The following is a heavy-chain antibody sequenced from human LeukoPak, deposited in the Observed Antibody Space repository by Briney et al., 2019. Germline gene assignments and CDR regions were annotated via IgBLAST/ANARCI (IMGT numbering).Heavy chain of an antibody. CDR2: IYYSGST. CDR1: GGSISSYY. D-gene: IGHD2-8*02. J-gene: IGHJ3*02. CDR3: ARAPRSGGSSRAFDI. Sequence: SETLSLTCAVAGGSISSYYWSWIRQPPGKGLEWIGYIYYSGSTNYNPSLKSRVTISVDTSKNQFSLKLSSVTAADTAVYYCARAPRSGGSSRAFDIWGQGTMVTVSS. V-gene: IGHV4-59*01.